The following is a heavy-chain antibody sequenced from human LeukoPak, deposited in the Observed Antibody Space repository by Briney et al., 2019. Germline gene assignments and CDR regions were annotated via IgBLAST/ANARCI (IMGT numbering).Heavy chain of an antibody. CDR3: ARGDNAAHFFDF. D-gene: IGHD2-2*01. J-gene: IGHJ4*02. Sequence: ASVKVSCKASEYTFIGYYMHWVRQAPGQGLEWMGWINPRSGGTNYAEKFQGRVSMNRDTSINTAYMELRRLRFDDTAVYYCARGDNAAHFFDFWGQGSLVTVS. CDR1: EYTFIGYY. V-gene: IGHV1-2*02. CDR2: INPRSGGT.